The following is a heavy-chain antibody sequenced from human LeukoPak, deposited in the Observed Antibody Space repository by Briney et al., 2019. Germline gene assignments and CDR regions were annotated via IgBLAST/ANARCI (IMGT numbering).Heavy chain of an antibody. J-gene: IGHJ3*02. CDR1: DYTFVSFG. D-gene: IGHD2-2*02. V-gene: IGHV1-18*01. CDR3: ARDVGYCSSTSCYSVHDAFDI. CDR2: ISAYNGNR. Sequence: ASVKVSCKASDYTFVSFGITWVRQAPGQGLEWVGWISAYNGNRKIAQKFQGRVTLTTDTSARTAYMELGNLKSDDTAVYFCARDVGYCSSTSCYSVHDAFDIWGQGTMVTVSS.